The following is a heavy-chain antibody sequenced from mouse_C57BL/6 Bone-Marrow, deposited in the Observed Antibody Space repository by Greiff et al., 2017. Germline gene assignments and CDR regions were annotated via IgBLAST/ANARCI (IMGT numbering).Heavy chain of an antibody. D-gene: IGHD2-2*01. CDR3: ANDLLWLRGYYYAMDY. J-gene: IGHJ4*01. V-gene: IGHV1-22*01. CDR1: GYTFTDYN. Sequence: EVQLQQSGPELVKPGASVKMSCKASGYTFTDYNMHWVKQSHGKSLEWIGYINPNNGGTSYNQKFKGKATLTVNKSSSTAYMELRSLTSEDSAVYYCANDLLWLRGYYYAMDYWGQGTSVTVSS. CDR2: INPNNGGT.